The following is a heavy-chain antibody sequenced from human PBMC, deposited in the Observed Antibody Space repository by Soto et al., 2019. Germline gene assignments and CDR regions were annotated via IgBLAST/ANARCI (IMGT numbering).Heavy chain of an antibody. V-gene: IGHV3-30-3*01. CDR3: ARPHGGSSPPFYY. Sequence: QVQLVESGGGVVQPGRSLRLSCAASGFTFSSYAMHWVRQAPGKGLEWVAVISYDGSNKYYADSVKGRFTISRDNSKNTLYLQMNSLRAEDTAVYYCARPHGGSSPPFYYWGQGTLVTVSS. CDR1: GFTFSSYA. CDR2: ISYDGSNK. J-gene: IGHJ4*02. D-gene: IGHD1-26*01.